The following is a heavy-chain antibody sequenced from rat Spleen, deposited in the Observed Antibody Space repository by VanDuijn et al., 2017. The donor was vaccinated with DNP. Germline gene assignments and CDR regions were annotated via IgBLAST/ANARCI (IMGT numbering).Heavy chain of an antibody. CDR3: ARSDH. V-gene: IGHV2-27*01. CDR2: IQSGAGST. CDR1: GFSLTTYH. J-gene: IGHJ2*01. Sequence: QVQLKESGPGLVQPSETLSLTCTVSGFSLTTYHVHWIRQPPGKGLEWLGRIQSGAGSTDYNSALKSRLSISRDTSKSQVFLKMNSLQTEDTAIYFCARSDHWGQGVMVTVSS.